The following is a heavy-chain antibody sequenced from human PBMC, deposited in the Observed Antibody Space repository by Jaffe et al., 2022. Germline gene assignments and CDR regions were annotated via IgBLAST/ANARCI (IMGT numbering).Heavy chain of an antibody. D-gene: IGHD3-9*01. V-gene: IGHV3-21*01. Sequence: EVQLVESGGGLVKPGGSLRLSCAASGFTFSSYSMNWVRQAPGKGLEWVSSISSSSSYIYYADSVKGRFTISRDNAKNSLYLQMNSLRAEDTAVYYCARGRLRYFDWSDAFDIWGQGTMVTVSS. J-gene: IGHJ3*02. CDR3: ARGRLRYFDWSDAFDI. CDR1: GFTFSSYS. CDR2: ISSSSSYI.